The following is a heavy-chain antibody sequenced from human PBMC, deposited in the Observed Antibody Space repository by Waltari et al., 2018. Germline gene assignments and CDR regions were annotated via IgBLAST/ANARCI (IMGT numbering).Heavy chain of an antibody. CDR2: ISAYNGNT. D-gene: IGHD3-3*01. V-gene: IGHV1-18*01. CDR1: GYTFTSYG. CDR3: ARDSEGWFLGVPTPSDY. Sequence: QVQLVQSGAEVKKPGASVKVSCKASGYTFTSYGISWVRQAPGQGLEWMGWISAYNGNTNYAQKLQGRVTMTTDTSTSKAYMERRGRRSDDTAVYYGARDSEGWFLGVPTPSDYWGQGTLVTVSS. J-gene: IGHJ4*02.